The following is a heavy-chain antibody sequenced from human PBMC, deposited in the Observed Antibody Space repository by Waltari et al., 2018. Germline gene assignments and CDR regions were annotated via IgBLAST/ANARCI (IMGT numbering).Heavy chain of an antibody. D-gene: IGHD1-7*01. V-gene: IGHV4-34*01. Sequence: QVQLQQWGAGLLKPSETLSLTCAVYGGSFSGYYWSWNRQPPGKGREWIGEINHSGSTNYNPSLKSRGTISVYTSKNQFSLKLSSVTAADTAVYYCARDIELAFDYWGQGTLVTVSS. CDR1: GGSFSGYY. J-gene: IGHJ4*02. CDR3: ARDIELAFDY. CDR2: INHSGST.